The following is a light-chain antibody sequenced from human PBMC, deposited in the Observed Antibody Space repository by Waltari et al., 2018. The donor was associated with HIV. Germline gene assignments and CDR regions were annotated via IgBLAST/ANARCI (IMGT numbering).Light chain of an antibody. Sequence: QSVLPQPPSASGTPGQRVTISCFGSDSNIGVNTVSWYQQLPGTAPKLLIYTNSQRPSGVPDRFSGSWSGTSASLAISGLQSGDEADYYCASWDDSLREYVFGTGTKVAVL. CDR3: ASWDDSLREYV. CDR2: TNS. J-gene: IGLJ1*01. V-gene: IGLV1-44*01. CDR1: DSNIGVNT.